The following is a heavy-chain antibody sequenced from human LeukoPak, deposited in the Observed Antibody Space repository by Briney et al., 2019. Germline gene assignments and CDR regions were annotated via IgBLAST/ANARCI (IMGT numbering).Heavy chain of an antibody. CDR2: INHSGST. Sequence: PSETLSLTCAVYGGSFSSYYWSWIRQPPGKGLEWIGEINHSGSTNYNPSLKSRVTISVDTSKNQFSLKLSSVTAADTAVYYCAREDESGLLFTAFDIWGQGTMVTVSS. J-gene: IGHJ3*02. D-gene: IGHD3-10*01. V-gene: IGHV4-34*01. CDR1: GGSFSSYY. CDR3: AREDESGLLFTAFDI.